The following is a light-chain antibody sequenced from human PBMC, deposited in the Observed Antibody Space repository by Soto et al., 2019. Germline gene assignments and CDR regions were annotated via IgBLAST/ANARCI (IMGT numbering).Light chain of an antibody. Sequence: EIVLTQSPGTLSLSPGERATLSCRASQTVSNNYLAWYQQKPGQAPRLFIYGASTRATGIPDRFSGSGSGTDFTLTINRLEPEDFAVYYCQQYGSSRTFGQGTKVEIK. CDR2: GAS. CDR3: QQYGSSRT. CDR1: QTVSNNY. J-gene: IGKJ1*01. V-gene: IGKV3-20*01.